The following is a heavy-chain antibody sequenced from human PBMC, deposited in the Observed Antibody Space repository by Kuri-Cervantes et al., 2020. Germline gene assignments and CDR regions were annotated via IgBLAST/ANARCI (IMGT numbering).Heavy chain of an antibody. J-gene: IGHJ4*02. D-gene: IGHD4-17*01. V-gene: IGHV1-2*04. CDR3: ARGTYGDYVDY. Sequence: ASVKVSCKASGYTFTGYYMHWVRQAPGQGLEWMGWINPNSGGTNYAQKLQGWVTMTRDTSISTAYMELSRLRSEDTAVYYCARGTYGDYVDYWGQGTLVTVSS. CDR1: GYTFTGYY. CDR2: INPNSGGT.